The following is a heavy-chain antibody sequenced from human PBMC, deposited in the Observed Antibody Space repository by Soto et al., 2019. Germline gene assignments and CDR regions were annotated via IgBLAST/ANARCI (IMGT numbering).Heavy chain of an antibody. J-gene: IGHJ4*02. CDR1: GFTFSSYG. D-gene: IGHD2-21*02. CDR2: ISYDGSNK. Sequence: PGGSLRLSCAASGFTFSSYGMHWVRQAPGKGLEWVAVISYDGSNKYYADSVKGRFTISRDNSKNTLYLQMNSLRAEDTAVYYCAKEKGDPVSNFDYWGQGTLVTVS. CDR3: AKEKGDPVSNFDY. V-gene: IGHV3-30*18.